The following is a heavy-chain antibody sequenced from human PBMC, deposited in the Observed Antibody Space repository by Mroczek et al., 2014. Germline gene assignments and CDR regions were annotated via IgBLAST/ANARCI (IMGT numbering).Heavy chain of an antibody. CDR3: ARRHIVVVPAARSSYYYYYMDV. J-gene: IGHJ6*03. V-gene: IGHV4-34*01. Sequence: QVQLQQWGAGLLKPSETLSLTCAVYGGSFSGYYWSWIRQPPGKGLEWIGEINHSGSTNYNPSLKSRVTISVDTSKNQFSLKLSSVTAADTAVYYCARRHIVVVPAARSSYYYYYMDVWGKGTTVTVSS. CDR1: GGSFSGYY. D-gene: IGHD2-2*01. CDR2: INHSGST.